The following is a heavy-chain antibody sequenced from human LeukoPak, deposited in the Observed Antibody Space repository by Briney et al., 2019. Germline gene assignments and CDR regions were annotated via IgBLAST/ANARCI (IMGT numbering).Heavy chain of an antibody. CDR3: AKDGRQWELLYAFDI. J-gene: IGHJ3*02. CDR2: ISGSGGST. CDR1: GFTFSSYA. V-gene: IGHV3-23*01. D-gene: IGHD1-26*01. Sequence: GGSLRLSCAASGFTFSSYAMSWVRQAPGKGLEWVSAISGSGGSTYYADSVKGQFTISRDNSKNTLYLQMNSLRAEDTAVYYCAKDGRQWELLYAFDIWGQGTMATVSS.